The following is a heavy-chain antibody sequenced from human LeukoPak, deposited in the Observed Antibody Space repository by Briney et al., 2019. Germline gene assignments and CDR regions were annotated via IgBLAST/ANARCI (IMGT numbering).Heavy chain of an antibody. CDR3: ARDKGFMVRGVINYGMDV. CDR2: IYISGST. Sequence: PSETLSLTCTVSGGSISSYYWSWIRQPPGKGLGWMGRIYISGSTNYNPSLKSRVTMSADTSKNQFSLKLTSVTAADTAVYYCARDKGFMVRGVINYGMDVWGQGTTVTVSS. J-gene: IGHJ6*02. D-gene: IGHD3-10*01. V-gene: IGHV4-4*07. CDR1: GGSISSYY.